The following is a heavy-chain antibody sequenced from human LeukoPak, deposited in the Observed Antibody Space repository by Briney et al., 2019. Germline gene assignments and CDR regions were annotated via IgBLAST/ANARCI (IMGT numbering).Heavy chain of an antibody. CDR2: IYYSGST. D-gene: IGHD3-10*01. CDR1: GGSISSSSYY. Sequence: SETLSLTCTVSGGSISSSSYYWGWIRQPPGKGLEWIGSIYYSGSTYYNPSLKSRVTISVDTSKNQFSLKLSSVTAADTAVYYCARVDGSGSSPYYYYYMDVWGKGTTVTVSS. V-gene: IGHV4-39*07. J-gene: IGHJ6*03. CDR3: ARVDGSGSSPYYYYYMDV.